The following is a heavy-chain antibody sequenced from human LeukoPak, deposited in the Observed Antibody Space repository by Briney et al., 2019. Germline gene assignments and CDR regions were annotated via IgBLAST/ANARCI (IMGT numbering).Heavy chain of an antibody. V-gene: IGHV4-61*02. Sequence: SQTLSLTCTVSGGSISSGSYYWSWIRQPAGKGLEWIGRIYTSGSTNYNPSLKSRVTTSVDTSKNQFSLKLSSATAADTAVYYCARGTRGDYVLAYWGQGTLVTVSS. J-gene: IGHJ4*02. CDR1: GGSISSGSYY. D-gene: IGHD4-17*01. CDR3: ARGTRGDYVLAY. CDR2: IYTSGST.